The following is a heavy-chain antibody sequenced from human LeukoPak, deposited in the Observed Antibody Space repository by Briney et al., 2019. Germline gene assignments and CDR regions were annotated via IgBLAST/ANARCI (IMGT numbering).Heavy chain of an antibody. Sequence: SETLSLTCTVSGGSISSYYWSWIRQPAGKGLEWIGRIYTSGSTNYNPSPKSRVTMSVDTSKNQFSLKLSSVTAADTAVYYCAREGYSYGYRGVDYWGQGTLVTVSS. CDR3: AREGYSYGYRGVDY. CDR2: IYTSGST. J-gene: IGHJ4*02. D-gene: IGHD5-18*01. CDR1: GGSISSYY. V-gene: IGHV4-4*07.